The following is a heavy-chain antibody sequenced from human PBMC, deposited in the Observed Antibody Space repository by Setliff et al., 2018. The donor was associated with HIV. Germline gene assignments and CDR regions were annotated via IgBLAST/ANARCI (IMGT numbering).Heavy chain of an antibody. CDR3: AREMGVLWFGESPRHYYFDY. D-gene: IGHD3-10*01. Sequence: SVKVSCKASGYTFTSYGISWVRQAPGQGLEWMGKIIPIYGISDYAQKFQGRLTITADESTSTAYMELSSLRSEDTAMYYCAREMGVLWFGESPRHYYFDYWGQGTLVTVSS. CDR2: IIPIYGIS. CDR1: GYTFTSYG. V-gene: IGHV1-69*13. J-gene: IGHJ4*01.